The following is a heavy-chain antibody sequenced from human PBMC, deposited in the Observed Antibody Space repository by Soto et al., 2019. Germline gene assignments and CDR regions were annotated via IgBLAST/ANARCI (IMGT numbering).Heavy chain of an antibody. V-gene: IGHV4-39*01. Sequence: PSETLSLTCTVSGGSISSSSNHWGWIRQPPGKGLEWIGNIYYSENTYYNPSLKSRVTISVDKSKNQFSLKLTSLSAADTAVYYCGRLEGLATISYYFDYWGQGALVTVSS. CDR2: IYYSENT. J-gene: IGHJ4*02. D-gene: IGHD3-9*01. CDR3: GRLEGLATISYYFDY. CDR1: GGSISSSSNH.